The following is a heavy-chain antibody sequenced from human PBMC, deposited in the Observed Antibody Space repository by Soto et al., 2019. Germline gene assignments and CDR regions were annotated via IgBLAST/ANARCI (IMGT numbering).Heavy chain of an antibody. CDR1: GLAFSSDW. V-gene: IGHV3-7*01. CDR3: ARPAREWNSPGCAN. Sequence: EVQLVESGGGLVQPGGSLRLSCVVSGLAFSSDWMSWVRQAPGKGLEWVANINQDGSESYYVDSVKGRFTISRDNAKNSLYLQMTSLRAEDTAVYYCARPAREWNSPGCANWGQGTLVTVSS. D-gene: IGHD2-2*01. CDR2: INQDGSES. J-gene: IGHJ4*02.